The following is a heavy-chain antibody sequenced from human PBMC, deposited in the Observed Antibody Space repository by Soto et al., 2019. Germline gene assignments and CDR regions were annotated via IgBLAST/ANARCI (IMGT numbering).Heavy chain of an antibody. Sequence: EVQLVESGGGLVQPGGSLRLSCAASGFTFSSYAMHWVRQAPGKGLEYVSVISGNGGSTYYANSVKGRFTISRDNSKNTLYLQMGSLRAEDMAVYYCARRGYGLCLDYWGQGTLVTVSS. CDR3: ARRGYGLCLDY. CDR1: GFTFSSYA. D-gene: IGHD3-10*01. CDR2: ISGNGGST. V-gene: IGHV3-64*01. J-gene: IGHJ4*02.